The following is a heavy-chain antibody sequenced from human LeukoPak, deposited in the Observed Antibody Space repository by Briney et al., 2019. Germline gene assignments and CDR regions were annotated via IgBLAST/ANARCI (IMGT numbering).Heavy chain of an antibody. J-gene: IGHJ4*02. CDR1: GYTFSYYY. Sequence: ASVKASCKASGYTFSYYYMYWVRQAPGQGLEWMGWINPNNGGTNYAQKFQGRVTMTRDTSISTAYMELSRLRSDDTAVYYCARDPGYSSGWCLDYWGQGTLVTVSS. CDR2: INPNNGGT. CDR3: ARDPGYSSGWCLDY. D-gene: IGHD6-19*01. V-gene: IGHV1-2*02.